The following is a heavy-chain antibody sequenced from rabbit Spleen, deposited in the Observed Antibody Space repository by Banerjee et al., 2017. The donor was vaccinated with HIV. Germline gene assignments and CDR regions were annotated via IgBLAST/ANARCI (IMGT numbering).Heavy chain of an antibody. Sequence: QSLEESGGDLVKPEGSLTLTCKASGVSLNDKDVMCWVRQAPGKGLEWIACINMFTGKSVYASWAKGRFIMSRPSSTTVTLQMTSLTAADTATYLCARDLVGVIGWNFNLWGQGTLVTVS. CDR2: INMFTGKS. V-gene: IGHV1S40*01. J-gene: IGHJ4*01. CDR1: GVSLNDKDV. CDR3: ARDLVGVIGWNFNL. D-gene: IGHD1-1*01.